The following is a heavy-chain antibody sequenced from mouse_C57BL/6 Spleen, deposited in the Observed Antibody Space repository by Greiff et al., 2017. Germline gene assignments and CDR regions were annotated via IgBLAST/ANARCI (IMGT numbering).Heavy chain of an antibody. V-gene: IGHV1-64*01. CDR1: GYTFTSYW. CDR3: ARDYYDYDGAMDY. CDR2: IHPNSGST. Sequence: QVQLQQPGAELVKPGASVKLSCKASGYTFTSYWMHWVMQRPGQGLEWIGMIHPNSGSTNYNEKFKSKATLTVDKSSSTAYMQLSSLTSEDSAVYYCARDYYDYDGAMDYWGQGTSVTVSS. J-gene: IGHJ4*01. D-gene: IGHD2-4*01.